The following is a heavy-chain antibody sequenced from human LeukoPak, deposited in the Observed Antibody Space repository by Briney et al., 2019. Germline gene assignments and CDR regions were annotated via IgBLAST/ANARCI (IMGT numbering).Heavy chain of an antibody. CDR1: GYTFTTYG. V-gene: IGHV1-18*01. CDR2: IAGYNGTT. CDR3: ARGPRSNEY. J-gene: IGHJ4*02. Sequence: ASVKVSCKASGYTFTTYGITWGRQAPGQGLEWMGWIAGYNGTTNYAQKFQGRVTMTTDTSTSTAYMELRSLRSDDTAIYYCARGPRSNEYWGQGTLVTVSS.